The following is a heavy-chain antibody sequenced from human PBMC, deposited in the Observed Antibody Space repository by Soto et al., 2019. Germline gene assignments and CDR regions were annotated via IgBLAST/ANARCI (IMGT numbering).Heavy chain of an antibody. CDR1: RASSSSYF. Sequence: SETLSLTCIVSRASSSSYFGNWIRQPAGKGLEWIGRVFGSGGTNYNPSLKSRVTMSIDTSNNSFSLNLTSVTGADTAVYFCARAAETTPGLFDSWGQVTLVAVSS. V-gene: IGHV4-4*07. CDR3: ARAAETTPGLFDS. D-gene: IGHD6-25*01. J-gene: IGHJ4*02. CDR2: VFGSGGT.